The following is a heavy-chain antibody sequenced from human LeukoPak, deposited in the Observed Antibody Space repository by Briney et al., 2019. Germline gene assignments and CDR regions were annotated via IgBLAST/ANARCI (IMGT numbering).Heavy chain of an antibody. D-gene: IGHD2-2*01. V-gene: IGHV1-18*01. CDR2: ISVNNGGT. J-gene: IGHJ1*01. Sequence: GASVKVSRKASGYTLTTYSLAWVRQAPGQSLEWMGWISVNNGGTNYAQSFQDRVTLTRDTSTNTAYLELRSLRSDDTAIIYCATATQPRGYFLHWGQGTLVTVSS. CDR3: ATATQPRGYFLH. CDR1: GYTLTTYS.